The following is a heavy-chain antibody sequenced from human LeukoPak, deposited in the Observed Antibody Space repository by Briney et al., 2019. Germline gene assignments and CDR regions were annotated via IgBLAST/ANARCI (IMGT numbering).Heavy chain of an antibody. V-gene: IGHV3-48*03. CDR3: ARAMYTTSSGYDY. Sequence: PGGSLRLSCAASGFTFSNYAMSWVRQAPGKGLEWVSYISSSGSTIYYADSVKGRFTISRDNAKNSLYLQLNSLRAEDTAVYYCARAMYTTSSGYDYWGQGTLVTVSS. CDR1: GFTFSNYA. J-gene: IGHJ4*02. D-gene: IGHD6-6*01. CDR2: ISSSGSTI.